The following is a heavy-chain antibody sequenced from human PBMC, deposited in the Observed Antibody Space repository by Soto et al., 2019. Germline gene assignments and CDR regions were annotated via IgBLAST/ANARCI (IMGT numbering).Heavy chain of an antibody. J-gene: IGHJ3*02. Sequence: GESLKISCKGSGYSFTSYWIGWVRLMPGKGLEWMGIIYPGDSDTRYSPSFQGQVTISADKSISTAYLQWSSLKASDTAMYYCARSRYCGGDCYSHDAFDIWGQGTMVTVSS. CDR1: GYSFTSYW. CDR3: ARSRYCGGDCYSHDAFDI. CDR2: IYPGDSDT. D-gene: IGHD2-21*02. V-gene: IGHV5-51*01.